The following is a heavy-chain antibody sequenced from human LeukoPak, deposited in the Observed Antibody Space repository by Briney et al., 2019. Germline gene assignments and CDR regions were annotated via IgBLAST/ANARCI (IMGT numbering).Heavy chain of an antibody. CDR1: GGSISSYY. V-gene: IGHV4-59*01. Sequence: SETLSLTCTVSGGSISSYYWRWIRQPPGKGMEWVGYIYYSGSTNYNPSLKRGVTISVDTSKNQFSLKLSSVTAADTAVYYCARGGGITIFGVVIDDWFDPWGQGTLVTVSS. CDR3: ARGGGITIFGVVIDDWFDP. CDR2: IYYSGST. D-gene: IGHD3-3*01. J-gene: IGHJ5*02.